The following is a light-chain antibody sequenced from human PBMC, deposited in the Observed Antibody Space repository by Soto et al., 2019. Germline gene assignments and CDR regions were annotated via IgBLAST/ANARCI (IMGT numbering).Light chain of an antibody. CDR2: GAS. CDR3: QQEDDWLRLT. Sequence: EIVMTQSPATLSVSPGERATLSCRSSQSVNIYVAWYQQKPGQAPRLLLLGASYRATGIPARFRGRGSGTEFNLTISSLQSEAFAVYFCQQEDDWLRLTFGGGTKVEIK. J-gene: IGKJ4*01. V-gene: IGKV3D-15*01. CDR1: QSVNIY.